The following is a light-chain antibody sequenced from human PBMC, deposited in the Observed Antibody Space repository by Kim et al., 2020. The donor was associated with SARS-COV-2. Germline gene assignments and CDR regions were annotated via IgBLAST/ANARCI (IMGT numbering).Light chain of an antibody. CDR1: SLRSHY. J-gene: IGLJ3*02. Sequence: SSELTQDPAVSVALGQTVRITRHGDSLRSHYPTWYQQKSGQAPMLVIHGENNRPSGIPDRFSGSSSGNTASLTITGVQAEDEADYYCNSRDETGNHLVFAGGTQLTVL. CDR3: NSRDETGNHLV. CDR2: GEN. V-gene: IGLV3-19*01.